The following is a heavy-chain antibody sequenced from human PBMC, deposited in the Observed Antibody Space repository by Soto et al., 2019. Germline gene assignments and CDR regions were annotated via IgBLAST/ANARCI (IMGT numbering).Heavy chain of an antibody. Sequence: PGGSLRLSCAASGFTFSSYAMHWVRQAPGKGLEWVAVISYDGSNKYYADSVKGRFTISRDNSKNTLYLQMNSLRAEDTAVYYCARDHDFWSGYPSDSYGMDVWGQGTTVTVSS. V-gene: IGHV3-30-3*01. D-gene: IGHD3-3*01. J-gene: IGHJ6*02. CDR2: ISYDGSNK. CDR3: ARDHDFWSGYPSDSYGMDV. CDR1: GFTFSSYA.